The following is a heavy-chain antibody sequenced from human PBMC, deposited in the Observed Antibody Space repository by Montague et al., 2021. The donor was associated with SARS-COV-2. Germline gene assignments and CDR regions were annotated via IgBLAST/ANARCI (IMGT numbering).Heavy chain of an antibody. CDR3: ARHLAISGPAAVSDY. V-gene: IGHV4-39*01. Sequence: SETLSLTCTVSGDSISSGYFYWGWIRQPPGKGLEWVGTIHYSGITCYNPSLKIRVTISVDTSRNQFSLKLSSVTAADTAIYYCARHLAISGPAAVSDYWGQGTLVTVSS. J-gene: IGHJ4*02. CDR1: GDSISSGYFY. CDR2: IHYSGIT. D-gene: IGHD2-2*01.